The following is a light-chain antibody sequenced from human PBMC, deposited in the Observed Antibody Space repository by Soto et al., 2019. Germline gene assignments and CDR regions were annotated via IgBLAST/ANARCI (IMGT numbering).Light chain of an antibody. Sequence: EIVLTQSPGTLSLSPGERATLSFMASQSVSSSYLAWYQQKPGQAPRLLIYGASSRATGIPDRFSGSGSGTDFTLTISRLEPEDFAVYYCQQYGSSPGVTFGPGTKVDI. V-gene: IGKV3-20*01. CDR2: GAS. J-gene: IGKJ3*01. CDR1: QSVSSSY. CDR3: QQYGSSPGVT.